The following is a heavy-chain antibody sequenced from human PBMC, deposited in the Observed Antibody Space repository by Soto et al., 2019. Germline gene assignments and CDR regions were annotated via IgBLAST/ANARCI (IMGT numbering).Heavy chain of an antibody. D-gene: IGHD6-6*01. CDR1: GFSLSNARMG. V-gene: IGHV2-26*01. CDR3: ARIQDSSSPGYFDY. J-gene: IGHJ4*02. CDR2: IFSNDEK. Sequence: SGPTLVNPTETLTLTCTVSGFSLSNARMGVSWIRQPPGKALEWLAHIFSNDEKSYSTSLKSRLTISKDTSESQVVLTMTNMDPVDTATYYCARIQDSSSPGYFDYWGQGTLVTVSS.